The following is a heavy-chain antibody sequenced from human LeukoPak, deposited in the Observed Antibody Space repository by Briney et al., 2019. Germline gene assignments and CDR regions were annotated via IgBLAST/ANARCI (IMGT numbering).Heavy chain of an antibody. CDR2: IWYDGGDK. D-gene: IGHD6-13*01. CDR3: AKERAAAVEGYFDY. Sequence: PGRSLRLSCAASGFTFSSYGMQWVRQAPGKALEWVAVIWYDGGDKYYADSVKGRFTISRDNSKNTLYLQMNSLRAEDTAVYFCAKERAAAVEGYFDYWGQGTLVTVSS. J-gene: IGHJ4*02. V-gene: IGHV3-33*06. CDR1: GFTFSSYG.